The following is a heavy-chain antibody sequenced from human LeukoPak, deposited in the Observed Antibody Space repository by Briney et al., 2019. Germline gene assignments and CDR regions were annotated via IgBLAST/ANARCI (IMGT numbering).Heavy chain of an antibody. CDR1: GGSFSGYY. V-gene: IGHV4-34*01. J-gene: IGHJ6*02. Sequence: SETLSLTCAVYGGSFSGYYWSWIRQPPGKGLEWIGEINHSGSTNYNPSLKSRVTISVDTSKNQFSLKLSSVTAADTAVYYCARGPRITIFGVVIKLNYYYGMDVWGQGTTVTVSS. D-gene: IGHD3-3*01. CDR3: ARGPRITIFGVVIKLNYYYGMDV. CDR2: INHSGST.